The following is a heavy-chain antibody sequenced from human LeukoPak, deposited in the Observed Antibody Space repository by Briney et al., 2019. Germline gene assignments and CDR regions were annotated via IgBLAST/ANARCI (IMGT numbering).Heavy chain of an antibody. CDR1: GFTFSSYS. J-gene: IGHJ6*03. CDR3: ARFGYYYYYYMDV. V-gene: IGHV3-21*01. CDR2: VSSTSSFI. D-gene: IGHD3-16*01. Sequence: GGSLRLSCAASGFTFSSYSINWVRQAPGKGLEWVSCVSSTSSFIYYADSLKGRFTISRDNAKNSLYLQMNSLRAEDTAVYYCARFGYYYYYYMDVWGKGTTVTVSS.